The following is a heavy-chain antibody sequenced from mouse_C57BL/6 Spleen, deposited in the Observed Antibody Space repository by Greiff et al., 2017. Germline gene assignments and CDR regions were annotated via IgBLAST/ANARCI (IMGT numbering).Heavy chain of an antibody. J-gene: IGHJ2*01. CDR3: AREGGYDYDEDY. D-gene: IGHD2-4*01. CDR1: GYTFTSYW. CDR2: IHPNSGST. Sequence: VQLQQPGAELVKPGASVKLSCKASGYTFTSYWMHWVKQRPGQGLEWIGMIHPNSGSTNYNEKFKSKATLTVDKSSSTAYMQLSSLTSEDSAVYYCAREGGYDYDEDYWGQGTTLIVSS. V-gene: IGHV1-64*01.